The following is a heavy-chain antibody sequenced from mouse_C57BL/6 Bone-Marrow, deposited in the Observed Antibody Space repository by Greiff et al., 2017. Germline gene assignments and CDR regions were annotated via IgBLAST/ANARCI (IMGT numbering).Heavy chain of an antibody. CDR2: IRNKANNHAT. V-gene: IGHV6-6*01. CDR3: TPLYYGNPFAD. D-gene: IGHD2-1*01. CDR1: GFTFSDAW. Sequence: EVQVVESGGGLVQPGGSMKLSCAASGFTFSDAWMDWVRQSPEKGLEWVADIRNKANNHATYYAVSVKGRFTISRDDSKSSVYLQMNSLRAEDTGIYYCTPLYYGNPFADWGQGTLVTVSA. J-gene: IGHJ3*01.